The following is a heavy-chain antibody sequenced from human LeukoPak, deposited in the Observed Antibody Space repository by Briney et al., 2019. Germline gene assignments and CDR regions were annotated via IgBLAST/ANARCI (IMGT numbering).Heavy chain of an antibody. Sequence: PSETLSLTCAVYGGSFSGYYWSWIRQPPGKGLEWIGYIYYSGSTNYNPSLKSRVTISVDTSKNQFSLKLSSVTAADTAVYYCARARHDYYGSGSYYGYYFDYWGQGTLVTVSS. CDR2: IYYSGST. D-gene: IGHD3-10*01. CDR3: ARARHDYYGSGSYYGYYFDY. CDR1: GGSFSGYY. V-gene: IGHV4-59*01. J-gene: IGHJ4*02.